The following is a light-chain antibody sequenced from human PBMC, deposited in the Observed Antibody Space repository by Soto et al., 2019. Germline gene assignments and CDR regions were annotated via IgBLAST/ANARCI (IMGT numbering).Light chain of an antibody. J-gene: IGKJ2*01. V-gene: IGKV3-15*01. Sequence: ETVMTQSAAALSVSVGERVTLSCRASQRVSTNLAWYQQRPGQAPRLLIHDASTRATGVPDRISGSGSGTQFTLTISSLQSEDFAVYFCQQYNNSPRTFGQGTKLEIK. CDR1: QRVSTN. CDR2: DAS. CDR3: QQYNNSPRT.